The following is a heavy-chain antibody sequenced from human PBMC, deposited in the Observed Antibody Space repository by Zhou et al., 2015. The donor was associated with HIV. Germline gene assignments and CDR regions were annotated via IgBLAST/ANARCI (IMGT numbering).Heavy chain of an antibody. J-gene: IGHJ4*02. CDR3: AKGCSTGINCFYFDD. D-gene: IGHD1-1*01. CDR2: INSDGSGT. V-gene: IGHV3-30*07. CDR1: GFTFSSYA. Sequence: QVHLVESGGGVVQPGRSLRLSCAASGFTFSSYAMHWVRQAPGKGLEWLSRINSDGSGTTHADSVKGRFTTSRDNAKNTMYLQMNDLRDEDTALYYCAKGCSTGINCFYFDDWGQGTLVTVSS.